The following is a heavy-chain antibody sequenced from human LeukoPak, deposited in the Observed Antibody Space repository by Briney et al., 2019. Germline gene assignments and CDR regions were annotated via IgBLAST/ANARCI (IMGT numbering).Heavy chain of an antibody. J-gene: IGHJ4*02. CDR1: GGTFSSYA. Sequence: ASVKVSCKASGGTFSSYAISWVRQAPGQGLEWMGRIIPIFGIANYAQKFQGRVTITADKSTSTAYMELSSLRSDDTAVYYCARDSSGCLDYWGQGTLVTVSS. CDR2: IIPIFGIA. CDR3: ARDSSGCLDY. V-gene: IGHV1-69*04. D-gene: IGHD6-19*01.